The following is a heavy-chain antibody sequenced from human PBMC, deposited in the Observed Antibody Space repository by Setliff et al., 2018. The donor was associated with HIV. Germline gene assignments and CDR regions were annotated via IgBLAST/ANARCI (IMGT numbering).Heavy chain of an antibody. J-gene: IGHJ6*03. D-gene: IGHD2-2*01. V-gene: IGHV4-59*11. CDR2: IFYTGST. CDR3: VRGYCSSTTCYDDYYYMDV. CDR1: GGSISGHY. Sequence: PSETLSLTCTVAGGSISGHYWSWIRQPPGKGLEWIAYIFYTGSTNYNPSLKSRVTISVDTSKNQFFLKLSAVTAADTAVYYCVRGYCSSTTCYDDYYYMDVLGKGSTVTVSS.